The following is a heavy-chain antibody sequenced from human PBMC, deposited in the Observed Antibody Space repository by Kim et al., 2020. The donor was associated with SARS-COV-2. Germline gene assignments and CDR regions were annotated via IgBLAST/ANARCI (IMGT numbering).Heavy chain of an antibody. D-gene: IGHD3-10*01. CDR3: AKGRELYYYGLGSAFDT. J-gene: IGHJ4*02. CDR2: ISGTGGAT. Sequence: GGSLRLSCAASGLTFGSYAMIWVRQAPGKGLEWVSIISGTGGATDYADSVKGRFTISRDNSKNTLYLQMNSLRAEDTAVYYCAKGRELYYYGLGSAFDTWGQEPLVTVS. CDR1: GLTFGSYA. V-gene: IGHV3-23*01.